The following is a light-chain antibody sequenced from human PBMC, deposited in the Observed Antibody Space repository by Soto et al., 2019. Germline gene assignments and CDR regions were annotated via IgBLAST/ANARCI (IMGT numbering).Light chain of an antibody. J-gene: IGKJ1*01. Sequence: ELVMTQSPATLSVSPGERATLSCRASQFVSTNLAWYQERPGQAPRLLIYGASTRAIGVPARFSGSGSGTEFTLTISSLQSEDFAVYYCQQYNERPRTFGQGTKGDIK. V-gene: IGKV3-15*01. CDR1: QFVSTN. CDR3: QQYNERPRT. CDR2: GAS.